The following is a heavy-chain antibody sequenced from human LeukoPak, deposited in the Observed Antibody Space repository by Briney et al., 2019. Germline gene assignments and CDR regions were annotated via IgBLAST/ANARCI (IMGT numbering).Heavy chain of an antibody. CDR3: ATDGDAYYYDSSGYLGY. CDR2: FDPEDGET. CDR1: GYTLTELS. D-gene: IGHD3-22*01. Sequence: ASVKVSCKVSGYTLTELSMHWVRQAPGKGLEWMGGFDPEDGETIYAQKSQGRVTMTEDTSTDTAYMELSSLRSEDTAVYYCATDGDAYYYDSSGYLGYWGQGTLVTVSS. J-gene: IGHJ4*02. V-gene: IGHV1-24*01.